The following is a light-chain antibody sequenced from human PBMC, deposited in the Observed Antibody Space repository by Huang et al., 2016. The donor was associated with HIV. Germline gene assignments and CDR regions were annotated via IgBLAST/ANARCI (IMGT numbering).Light chain of an antibody. Sequence: EIVLTQSPATLSLAPGERATLSCRASQSVSSYLAWYQQKPGQPPRLLLYDTSNRATDIPARFSGSGSGTDFTLTITSLEPDDFAVYYCQERSNWPELTFGGGTKVEIK. CDR3: QERSNWPELT. CDR1: QSVSSY. V-gene: IGKV3-11*01. J-gene: IGKJ4*01. CDR2: DTS.